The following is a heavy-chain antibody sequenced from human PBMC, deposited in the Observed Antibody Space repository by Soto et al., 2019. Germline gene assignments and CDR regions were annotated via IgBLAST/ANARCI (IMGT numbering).Heavy chain of an antibody. Sequence: SETLSLTCAVSGYSIRSDYYWGWIRQPPGKGLEWIGSIYQSGTAYYNPSLKSRVTISVDTSKNEFSLKVSSVTAADTAVYYCARVTGSKGYFDYWGQGTPVTVSS. CDR2: IYQSGTA. CDR3: ARVTGSKGYFDY. CDR1: GYSIRSDYY. D-gene: IGHD2-2*01. V-gene: IGHV4-38-2*01. J-gene: IGHJ4*02.